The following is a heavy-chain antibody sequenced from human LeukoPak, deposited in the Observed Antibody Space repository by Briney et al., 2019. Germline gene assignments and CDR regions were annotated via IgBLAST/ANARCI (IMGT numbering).Heavy chain of an antibody. V-gene: IGHV4-39*01. D-gene: IGHD3-3*01. CDR1: GGSISSSSYY. J-gene: IGHJ6*02. Sequence: PSETLSLTCTVSGGSISSSSYYWGWIRQPPGKGLEWIGSIYYSGSTYYNPSLKSRVTISVDTSKNQFSLKLSSVTAADTAVYYCARSEVGFWSGYHGYYYYYGMDVWGQGTTVTVSS. CDR3: ARSEVGFWSGYHGYYYYYGMDV. CDR2: IYYSGST.